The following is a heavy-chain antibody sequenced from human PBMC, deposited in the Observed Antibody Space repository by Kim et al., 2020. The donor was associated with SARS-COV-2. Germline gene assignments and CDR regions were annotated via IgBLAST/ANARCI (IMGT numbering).Heavy chain of an antibody. CDR3: ARPTVGATGAFDI. CDR1: GGSISSYY. Sequence: SETLSLTCTVSGGSISSYYWSWIRQPPGKGLEWIGYIYYSGSTNYNPSLKSRVTISVDTSKNQFSLKLSSVTAADTAVYYCARPTVGATGAFDIWGQGTMVTVSS. V-gene: IGHV4-59*08. D-gene: IGHD1-26*01. J-gene: IGHJ3*02. CDR2: IYYSGST.